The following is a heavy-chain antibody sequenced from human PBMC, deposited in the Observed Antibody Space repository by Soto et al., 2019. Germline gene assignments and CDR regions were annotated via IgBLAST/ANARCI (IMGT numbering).Heavy chain of an antibody. CDR3: ARASGSSYWFDP. V-gene: IGHV1-18*01. D-gene: IGHD1-26*01. CDR1: GYTFTSYG. Sequence: QVQLVQSGAEVKKPGASVKVSCTASGYTFTSYGISWVRQAPGQGLAWMGWISAYNGNTNNAQKLQGRVTMTTDTSTSTAEMDLRSLRSDDTAVYYCARASGSSYWFDPCGQGTLVTVSS. J-gene: IGHJ5*02. CDR2: ISAYNGNT.